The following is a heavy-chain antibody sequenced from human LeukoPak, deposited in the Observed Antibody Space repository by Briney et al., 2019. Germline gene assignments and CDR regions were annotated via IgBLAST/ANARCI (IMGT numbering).Heavy chain of an antibody. CDR2: ISYDGSNK. V-gene: IGHV3-30*18. J-gene: IGHJ4*02. Sequence: PGRSLRLSCAASGFTFSSYGMHWVRQAPGKGLDWVAVISYDGSNKYYADSVKGRFTISRDNSKNTLYLQMNSLRAEDTAVYYCAKDVGYCSSTSCYGPWGEGTLVTVSS. CDR1: GFTFSSYG. D-gene: IGHD2-2*01. CDR3: AKDVGYCSSTSCYGP.